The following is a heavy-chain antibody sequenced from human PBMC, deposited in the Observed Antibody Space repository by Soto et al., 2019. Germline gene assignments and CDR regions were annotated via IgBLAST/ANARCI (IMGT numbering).Heavy chain of an antibody. CDR2: ISNDGSKQ. CDR3: AKSTLYCTNGVCFVLDY. V-gene: IGHV3-30*18. CDR1: GFTFSNYG. D-gene: IGHD2-8*01. Sequence: QVQVVESGGDAVQPGRSLRLSCAASGFTFSNYGMHWVRQAPGKGLEWVAVISNDGSKQYYGDSVKGRFTISRDNSKSTVYLQMNSLRAEDTAVYFCAKSTLYCTNGVCFVLDYWGQGNLVTVSS. J-gene: IGHJ4*02.